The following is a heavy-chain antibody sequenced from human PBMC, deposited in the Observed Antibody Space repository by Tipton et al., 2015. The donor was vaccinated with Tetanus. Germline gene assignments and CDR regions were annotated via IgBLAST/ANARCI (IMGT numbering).Heavy chain of an antibody. D-gene: IGHD3-16*01. Sequence: TLSLTCIVSGGSMSGSGHYGAWVRQPPGKGLEWIGSISYSGRTYYSPSLKSRVNMSVDTSKKDFSVRLGSVTAADTALYYCARHVPPLVGLRLGEKTFDIWGQGTMVTVSS. V-gene: IGHV4-39*01. CDR1: GGSMSGSGHY. J-gene: IGHJ3*02. CDR3: ARHVPPLVGLRLGEKTFDI. CDR2: ISYSGRT.